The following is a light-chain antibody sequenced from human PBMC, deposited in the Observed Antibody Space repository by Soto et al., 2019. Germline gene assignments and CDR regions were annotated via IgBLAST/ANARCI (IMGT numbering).Light chain of an antibody. Sequence: EIVMTQPPATLSVSPGERASLSCRASQSVSSDLAWYHQKPGQAPRLLIYSASTRATGIPARFSGSGSGTDFTLTINRLEPEDFAVYYCQHYGTSPRTFGPGTKVDI. CDR1: QSVSSD. J-gene: IGKJ1*01. CDR3: QHYGTSPRT. V-gene: IGKV3-15*01. CDR2: SAS.